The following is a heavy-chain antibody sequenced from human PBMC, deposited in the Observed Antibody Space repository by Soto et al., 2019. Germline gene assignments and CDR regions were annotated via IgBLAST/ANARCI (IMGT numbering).Heavy chain of an antibody. CDR2: IIPIFGTA. D-gene: IGHD6-25*01. CDR3: ARDPRPKFGYSSGWPLY. V-gene: IGHV1-69*13. Sequence: VASVKVSCKASGGTFSSYAISWVRQAPGQGLEWMGGIIPIFGTANYAQKFQGRVTITADESTSTAYMELSSLRSEDTAVYYCARDPRPKFGYSSGWPLYWGQGTLVTVSS. CDR1: GGTFSSYA. J-gene: IGHJ4*02.